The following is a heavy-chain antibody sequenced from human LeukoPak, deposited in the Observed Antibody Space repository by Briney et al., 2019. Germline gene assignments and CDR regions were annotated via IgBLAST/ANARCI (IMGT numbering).Heavy chain of an antibody. CDR1: GFTFSNYW. Sequence: GGSLRLSCAASGFTFSNYWMSWVRQAPGKGLEWVANIKQDGSEKYYVDSVKGRFTISRDNAKNSLYLQMNSLRAEDTAVYYCAELGITMFGGVWGKGTTVTIFS. J-gene: IGHJ6*04. CDR2: IKQDGSEK. CDR3: AELGITMFGGV. V-gene: IGHV3-7*01. D-gene: IGHD3-10*02.